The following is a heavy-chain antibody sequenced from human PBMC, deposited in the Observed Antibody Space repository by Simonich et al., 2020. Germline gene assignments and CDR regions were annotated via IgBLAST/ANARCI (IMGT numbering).Heavy chain of an antibody. CDR3: ARDPVVPAAIRNAFDI. J-gene: IGHJ3*02. CDR2: INPNSGGT. V-gene: IGHV1-2*02. D-gene: IGHD2-2*01. Sequence: QVPLVQSGAEVKKPGASVKVSCKACGYTLTGYYMYWVRQDPGQGLEWMGWINPNSGGTNYAQKFQGRVTMTRDTSISTAYMELSRLRSDDTAVYYCARDPVVPAAIRNAFDIWGQGTMVTVSS. CDR1: GYTLTGYY.